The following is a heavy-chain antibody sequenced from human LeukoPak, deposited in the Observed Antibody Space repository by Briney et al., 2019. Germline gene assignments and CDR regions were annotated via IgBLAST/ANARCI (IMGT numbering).Heavy chain of an antibody. J-gene: IGHJ4*02. CDR3: AIGVRYSSSWYPIFDY. V-gene: IGHV3-13*01. CDR2: IGTAGDT. CDR1: GFTFSSYD. Sequence: GGSLRLSCTASGFTFSSYDMHWVRQATGKGLEWVSAIGTAGDTYYPGSVKGRFTISRENAKNSLYLQMNSLRAGDTAVYYCAIGVRYSSSWYPIFDYWGQGTLVTVSS. D-gene: IGHD6-13*01.